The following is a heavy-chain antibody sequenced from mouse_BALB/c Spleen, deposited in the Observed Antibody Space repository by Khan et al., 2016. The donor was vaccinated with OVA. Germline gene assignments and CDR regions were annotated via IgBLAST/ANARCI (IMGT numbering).Heavy chain of an antibody. D-gene: IGHD2-14*01. CDR1: GDSIPSGY. CDR2: IIYTGNT. J-gene: IGHJ3*01. V-gene: IGHV3-8*02. CDR3: ARSTYRYAFVY. Sequence: EVQLQESGPSLVKPSQTLSLTCSVTGDSIPSGYWNWIRKFPGNKLEYMGYIIYTGNTYYNPSLKSRISITRHTSKNQYYLQLNSVTTEDTATYYCARSTYRYAFVYWGQGTLVTVSA.